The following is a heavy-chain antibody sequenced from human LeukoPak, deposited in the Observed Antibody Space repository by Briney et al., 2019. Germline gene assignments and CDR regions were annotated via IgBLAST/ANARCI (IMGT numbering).Heavy chain of an antibody. V-gene: IGHV1-69*04. CDR3: ARDYDSSYFDI. Sequence: SVKVSCKASGGTFSSYAISWVRQAPGQGLEWMGRIIPILGIANYAQKFQGRVTITADKSTSTAYMELSSLRSEDTAVYYCARDYDSSYFDIWGQGTMVTVSS. J-gene: IGHJ3*02. D-gene: IGHD3-22*01. CDR2: IIPILGIA. CDR1: GGTFSSYA.